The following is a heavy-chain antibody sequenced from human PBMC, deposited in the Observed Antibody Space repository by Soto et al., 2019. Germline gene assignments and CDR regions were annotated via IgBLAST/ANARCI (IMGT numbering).Heavy chain of an antibody. D-gene: IGHD6-13*01. V-gene: IGHV3-30*18. J-gene: IGHJ4*02. Sequence: GGSLRLSCAVSGFTFSNYAMYWVRQAPGKGLEWVAHITYDGSYKYYADSVKGRFTISRDDSKNTLSLQMNSLRAEDTAVYYCAKDRSGSWSIDYWGQGTLVTV. CDR2: ITYDGSYK. CDR1: GFTFSNYA. CDR3: AKDRSGSWSIDY.